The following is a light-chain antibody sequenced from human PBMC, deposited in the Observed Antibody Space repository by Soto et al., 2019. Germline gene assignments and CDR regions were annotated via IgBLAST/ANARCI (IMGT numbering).Light chain of an antibody. CDR2: AAS. J-gene: IGKJ3*01. Sequence: DIQMTQSPSSLSASIGDRVTITCRASQSINTYLNWYQQRPGKAPKLLIYAASSLQSGVPSRFSGSGSGTDFTLTIDSLQPEDLATYYCQESYSHPRTFGPGTKVDI. CDR1: QSINTY. CDR3: QESYSHPRT. V-gene: IGKV1-39*01.